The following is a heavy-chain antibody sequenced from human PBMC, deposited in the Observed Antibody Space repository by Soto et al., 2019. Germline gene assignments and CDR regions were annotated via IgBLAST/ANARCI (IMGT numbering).Heavy chain of an antibody. J-gene: IGHJ3*02. CDR2: INPNSGGT. CDR3: ARGNSGRLEAFDI. D-gene: IGHD6-19*01. V-gene: IGHV1-2*04. CDR1: GYSFTGNY. Sequence: ASLKVSCKASGYSFTGNYIHWVRQAPGQGLEWMGWINPNSGGTNYAQKFQGWVTMTRDTSITTAYMELTRLTSDDTAVYYCARGNSGRLEAFDIWGQGTMVTVSS.